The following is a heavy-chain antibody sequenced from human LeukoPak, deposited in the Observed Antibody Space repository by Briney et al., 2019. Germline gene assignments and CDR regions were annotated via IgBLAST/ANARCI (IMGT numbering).Heavy chain of an antibody. J-gene: IGHJ4*02. D-gene: IGHD1-26*01. Sequence: PSGTLSLTCAVSAGSISSGSWWNWVRQPPGKGLEWIGEIYHSGSTNYNPSLKSRVTISLDKSKNQFSLKLRSVTAADTAVYYCAREEMPGKFDYWGQGTLVTVSS. CDR3: AREEMPGKFDY. V-gene: IGHV4-4*02. CDR2: IYHSGST. CDR1: AGSISSGSW.